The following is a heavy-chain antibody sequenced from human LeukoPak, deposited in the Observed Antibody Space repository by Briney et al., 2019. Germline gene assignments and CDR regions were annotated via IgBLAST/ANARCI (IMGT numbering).Heavy chain of an antibody. J-gene: IGHJ4*02. D-gene: IGHD5-12*01. CDR2: ISSSSSYI. Sequence: PGGSLRLSCAASGFTFSSYSMNWVRRAPGKGLEWVSAISSSSSYIYYADSVKGRFTISRDNSKNTLYLQMNSLRAEDTAVYYCAKAQPGATTLIDYWGQGTLVTVSS. CDR3: AKAQPGATTLIDY. CDR1: GFTFSSYS. V-gene: IGHV3-21*04.